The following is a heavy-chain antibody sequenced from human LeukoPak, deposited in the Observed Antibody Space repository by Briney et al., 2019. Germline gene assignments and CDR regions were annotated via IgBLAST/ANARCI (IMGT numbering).Heavy chain of an antibody. CDR1: KFTFKTYN. D-gene: IGHD2-21*02. CDR2: ISSSSRYI. CDR3: ARDPLYCGGDCYHDY. V-gene: IGHV3-21*01. Sequence: GGSLRLSCAASKFTFKTYNMNCVRQAPGKGLEWVSSISSSSRYISYADSVKGRFTISRDNAKNSLYLQMNSLRVEDTAVYYCARDPLYCGGDCYHDYWGQGTLVTVSS. J-gene: IGHJ4*02.